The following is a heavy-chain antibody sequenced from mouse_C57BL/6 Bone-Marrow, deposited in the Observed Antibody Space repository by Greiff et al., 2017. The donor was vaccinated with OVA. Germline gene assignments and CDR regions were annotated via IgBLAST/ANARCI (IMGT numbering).Heavy chain of an antibody. Sequence: EVQLQQSGPELVKPGASVKISCKASGYSFTDYNMNWVKQSNGKSLEWIGVINPNYGTTSYNQKYKGKATLTVDQSSSTAYMHLNSLTSEDSAVYYCAREVTTGHYYAMDYWGQGTSVTVSS. CDR1: GYSFTDYN. CDR3: AREVTTGHYYAMDY. J-gene: IGHJ4*01. V-gene: IGHV1-39*01. D-gene: IGHD2-2*01. CDR2: INPNYGTT.